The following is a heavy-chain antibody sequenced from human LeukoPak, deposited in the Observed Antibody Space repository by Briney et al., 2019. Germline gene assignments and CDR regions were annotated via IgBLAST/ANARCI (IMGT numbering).Heavy chain of an antibody. CDR1: GFTFDDYA. J-gene: IGHJ1*01. CDR2: ISWNSGSI. CDR3: ATSGLGETDGYSPGPFQH. Sequence: PGGSLRLSCAASGFTFDDYAMHWVRQAPGKGLEWVSGISWNSGSIGYADSVKGRFTISRDNAKNSLYLQMNSLRAKDTAVYYCATSGLGETDGYSPGPFQHWGQGTLVTVSS. D-gene: IGHD4-4*01. V-gene: IGHV3-9*01.